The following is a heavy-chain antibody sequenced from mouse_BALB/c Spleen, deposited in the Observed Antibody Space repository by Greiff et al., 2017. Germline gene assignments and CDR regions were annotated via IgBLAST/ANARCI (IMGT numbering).Heavy chain of an antibody. D-gene: IGHD5-5*01. CDR1: GFSLTSYG. J-gene: IGHJ4*01. CDR3: TRNFRTNYLAMDY. V-gene: IGHV2-4-1*01. CDR2: IWSGGST. Sequence: VQLVESGPGLVQPSQSLSITCTVSGFSLTSYGVHWVRQSPGKGLEWLGVIWSGGSTDYNAAFISRLSISKDNSKSQVFFKMNSLQADDTSIYYYTRNFRTNYLAMDYWGQGTSVTVSS.